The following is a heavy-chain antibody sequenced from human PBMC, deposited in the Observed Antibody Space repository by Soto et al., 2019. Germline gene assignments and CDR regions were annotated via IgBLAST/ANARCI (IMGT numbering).Heavy chain of an antibody. Sequence: QVQLVQSGAEVKKPGASVKVSCKASGYTFTSYGISWVRQAPGQGLEWMGWISAYNGNTNYAQKLQGRVTMTTDTPTSTAYMELRSLRSDDTAVYYCARVKGPYCSSTSCYTLRGMDVWGQGTTVTVSS. CDR2: ISAYNGNT. CDR1: GYTFTSYG. D-gene: IGHD2-2*02. J-gene: IGHJ6*02. V-gene: IGHV1-18*04. CDR3: ARVKGPYCSSTSCYTLRGMDV.